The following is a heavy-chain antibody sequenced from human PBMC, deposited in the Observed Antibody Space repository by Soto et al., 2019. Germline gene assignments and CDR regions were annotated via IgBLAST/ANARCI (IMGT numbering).Heavy chain of an antibody. Sequence: QVQLVQSGAGVEKPGSWVKVSCKASGGPFSYYPFNWVRQAPAQGMEWMGGTIPIFATPNNPQKCRGRVTITADKSTSTADSELSNLRSQDTAIYFCMRHPNYGANTVLGFVDYLAQGTLVSVT. D-gene: IGHD4-17*01. CDR1: GGPFSYYP. J-gene: IGHJ4*02. CDR2: TIPIFATP. CDR3: MRHPNYGANTVLGFVDY. V-gene: IGHV1-69*06.